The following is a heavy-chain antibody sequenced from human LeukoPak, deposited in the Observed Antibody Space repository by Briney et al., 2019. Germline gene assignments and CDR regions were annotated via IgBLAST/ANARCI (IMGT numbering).Heavy chain of an antibody. CDR3: ARAAELWFGELLWFRFDP. Sequence: ASVKVSCKASGYTFTSYGISWVRQAPGQGLEWMGWISAYNGNTNYAQKLQGRVTMTTDTSTSTAYMELRSLRSDDTAVYYCARAAELWFGELLWFRFDPWGQGTLSPSPQ. V-gene: IGHV1-18*01. J-gene: IGHJ5*02. CDR2: ISAYNGNT. D-gene: IGHD3-10*01. CDR1: GYTFTSYG.